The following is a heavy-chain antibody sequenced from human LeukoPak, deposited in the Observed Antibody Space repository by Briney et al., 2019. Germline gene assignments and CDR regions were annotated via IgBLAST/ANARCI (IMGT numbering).Heavy chain of an antibody. CDR2: IYYSGST. D-gene: IGHD3-22*01. CDR3: ANYYDRGDYFDY. CDR1: GGSISSGGYY. Sequence: ESSETLSLTCTVSGGSISSGGYYWSWIRQHPGKGLEWIGYIYYSGSTNYNPSLKSRVTISVDTSKNQFSLKLSSVTAADTAVYYCANYYDRGDYFDYWGQGTLVTVSS. V-gene: IGHV4-61*08. J-gene: IGHJ4*02.